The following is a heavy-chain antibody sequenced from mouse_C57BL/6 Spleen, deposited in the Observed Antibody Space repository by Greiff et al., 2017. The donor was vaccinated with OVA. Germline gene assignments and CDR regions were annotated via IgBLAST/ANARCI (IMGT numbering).Heavy chain of an antibody. CDR2: INPNNGGT. Sequence: EVQLQQSGPELVKPGASVKMSCKASGYTFTDYNMHWVKQSHGKSLEWIGYINPNNGGTSYNQKFKGKATLTVNKSSSTAYMELRSLTSEDSAVYYCAGGNDYPVDYWGQGTTLTVSS. D-gene: IGHD2-4*01. V-gene: IGHV1-22*01. J-gene: IGHJ2*01. CDR3: AGGNDYPVDY. CDR1: GYTFTDYN.